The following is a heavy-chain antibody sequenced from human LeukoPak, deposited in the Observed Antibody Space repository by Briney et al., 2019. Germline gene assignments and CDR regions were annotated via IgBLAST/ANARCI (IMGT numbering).Heavy chain of an antibody. V-gene: IGHV3-7*04. CDR1: GLTFRSYW. CDR2: IKQDGSEK. J-gene: IGHJ4*02. D-gene: IGHD3-16*01. Sequence: PGGSLRLSCAASGLTFRSYWMSWVRQAPGKGLEWVANIKQDGSEKYYVDSVKGRFTISRDNAKNSLYLQINSLRAEDTAVYYCARGRGLDYWGQGTLVTVSS. CDR3: ARGRGLDY.